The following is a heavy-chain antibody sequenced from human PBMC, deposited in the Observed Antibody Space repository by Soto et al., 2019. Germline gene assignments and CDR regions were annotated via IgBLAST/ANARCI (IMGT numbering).Heavy chain of an antibody. D-gene: IGHD3-22*01. CDR1: GYRFSDYW. Sequence: PGESLKISCKGSGYRFSDYWIAWVRQMPGKGLEWMGIIYPGDSDTRYSPSFQGQVTISADKSINTAHLQWSSLKASDTAMYYCAKSTYYYHNGDYNYTWFDPWGQGTLVTVSS. CDR3: AKSTYYYHNGDYNYTWFDP. V-gene: IGHV5-51*01. CDR2: IYPGDSDT. J-gene: IGHJ5*02.